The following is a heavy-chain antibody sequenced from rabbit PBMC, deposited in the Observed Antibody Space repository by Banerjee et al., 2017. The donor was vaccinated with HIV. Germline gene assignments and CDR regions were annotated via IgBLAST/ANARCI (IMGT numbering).Heavy chain of an antibody. V-gene: IGHV1S40*01. Sequence: QSLEESGGDLVKPGASLTLTCTASGFSFSSRYWICWVRQAPGKGLEWIGYIDPIFGTTYYANWAKGRFTISKTSSTTVTLQMTSLTAADTATYFCARAHSYDDYREVNLWGPGTLVTVS. D-gene: IGHD2-1*01. J-gene: IGHJ4*01. CDR2: IDPIFGTT. CDR3: ARAHSYDDYREVNL. CDR1: GFSFSSRYW.